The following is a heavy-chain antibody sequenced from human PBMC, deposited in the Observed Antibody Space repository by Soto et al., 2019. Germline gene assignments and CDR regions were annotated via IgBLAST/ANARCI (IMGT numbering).Heavy chain of an antibody. D-gene: IGHD3-22*01. CDR1: GYSFINNA. J-gene: IGHJ4*02. CDR2: INPANGIT. CDR3: ARDALYKNGYYGGEPYDS. V-gene: IGHV1-3*01. Sequence: ASVKVSCKASGYSFINNAMHWMRQAPGQRLEWMGWINPANGITKYSQKFQGRVTISRDTSATTAYMELNSLTSEDTAVYYCARDALYKNGYYGGEPYDSWGQGSLVTVSS.